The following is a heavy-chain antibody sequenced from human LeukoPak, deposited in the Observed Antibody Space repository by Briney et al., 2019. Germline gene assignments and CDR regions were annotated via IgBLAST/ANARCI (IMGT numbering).Heavy chain of an antibody. V-gene: IGHV1-24*01. CDR3: ATPGVGATQLEHNY. J-gene: IGHJ4*02. CDR1: GYTLTELS. D-gene: IGHD1-26*01. Sequence: ASVKVSCKVSGYTLTELSMHWVRQAPGKGLEWMGGFDPEDGETIYAQKFQGRVTMTEDTSTDTAYMELSSLRSEDTAVYYCATPGVGATQLEHNYWSQGTLVTVSS. CDR2: FDPEDGET.